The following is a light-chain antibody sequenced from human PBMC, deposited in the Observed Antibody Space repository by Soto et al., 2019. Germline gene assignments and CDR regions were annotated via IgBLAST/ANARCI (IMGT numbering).Light chain of an antibody. CDR2: EVS. CDR1: SSDVGGYNY. J-gene: IGLJ1*01. CDR3: SSYTSSSIDYV. V-gene: IGLV2-14*01. Sequence: QSALTQPASVSGSPGQSITISCTGTSSDVGGYNYVSWYQQHPGKAPKLMIYEVSNRHSGVSNRFSGSQSGNTASLTISGLQAEDEADYYCSSYTSSSIDYVFGTGIKVTVL.